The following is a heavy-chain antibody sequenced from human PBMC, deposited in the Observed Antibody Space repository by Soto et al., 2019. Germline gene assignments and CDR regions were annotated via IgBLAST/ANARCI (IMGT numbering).Heavy chain of an antibody. J-gene: IGHJ5*02. CDR3: ARDREGYCSSTSCYLFDP. D-gene: IGHD2-2*01. CDR1: GYTFTGYY. Sequence: QVQLVQSGAEVKKPGASVKVSCKASGYTFTGYYMHWVRQAPGQGLEWMGRINPNSGGTNYAQKFQGRVTMTRDTSISTAYMELSRLRSDDTAVYYCARDREGYCSSTSCYLFDPWGQGTLVTVSS. CDR2: INPNSGGT. V-gene: IGHV1-2*02.